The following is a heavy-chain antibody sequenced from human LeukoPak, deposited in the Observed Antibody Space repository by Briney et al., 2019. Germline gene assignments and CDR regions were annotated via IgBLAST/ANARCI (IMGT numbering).Heavy chain of an antibody. V-gene: IGHV3-21*01. CDR2: ISSSSSYI. CDR3: ARDSSGWYVGYFDY. J-gene: IGHJ4*02. D-gene: IGHD6-19*01. Sequence: GGSLRLSCAASGFTFSSYSMNWGRHAPGKGLEWVSSISSSSSYIYYADSVKGRFTISRDNAKNSLYLQMNSLRAEDTAVYYCARDSSGWYVGYFDYWGQGTLVTVSS. CDR1: GFTFSSYS.